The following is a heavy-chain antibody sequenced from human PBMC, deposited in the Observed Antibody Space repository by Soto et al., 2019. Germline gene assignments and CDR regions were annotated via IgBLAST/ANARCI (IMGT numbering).Heavy chain of an antibody. J-gene: IGHJ4*02. D-gene: IGHD3-9*01. CDR1: GFTFSSYW. Sequence: GGSLRLSCAASGFTFSSYWMSWVRQAPGKGLEWVANIKQDGSEKYYVDSVKGRFTISRDNAKNSLYLQMNSLRAEDTAVYYCARAPGGDWLFNYFDYWGQGTLVTVSS. V-gene: IGHV3-7*01. CDR2: IKQDGSEK. CDR3: ARAPGGDWLFNYFDY.